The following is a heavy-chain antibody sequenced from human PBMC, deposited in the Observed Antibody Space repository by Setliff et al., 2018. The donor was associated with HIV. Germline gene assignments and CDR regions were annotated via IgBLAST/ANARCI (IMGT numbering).Heavy chain of an antibody. Sequence: ASVKVSCKASNYTFTNYAITWVRQAPGQPPEWMGWISAYDGDTKYAQKFHNRRSMTADTSTTTAYMDLRGLTSDDTGVYYCARVGLSAVPFPTVYWGQGTLVTVSS. CDR2: ISAYDGDT. D-gene: IGHD4-4*01. J-gene: IGHJ4*02. V-gene: IGHV1-18*01. CDR3: ARVGLSAVPFPTVY. CDR1: NYTFTNYA.